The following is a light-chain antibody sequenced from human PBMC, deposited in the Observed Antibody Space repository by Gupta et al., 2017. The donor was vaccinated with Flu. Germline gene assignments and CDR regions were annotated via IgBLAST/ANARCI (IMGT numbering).Light chain of an antibody. Sequence: PSTLSASVVDRVTITCLVSHTIDSWLAWYQKKPGRSPKSLIYKASSLETGVPSRFSGSGSGTEFSLTISRLQPDDFATYYCQQDRSSPWTFGQGTKVEIK. J-gene: IGKJ1*01. CDR1: HTIDSW. V-gene: IGKV1-5*03. CDR2: KAS. CDR3: QQDRSSPWT.